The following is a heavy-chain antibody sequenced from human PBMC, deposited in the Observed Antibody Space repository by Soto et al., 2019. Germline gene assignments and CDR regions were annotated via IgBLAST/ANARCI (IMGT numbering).Heavy chain of an antibody. CDR2: IKSKTDGGTT. CDR3: TTAVDYGDYVPHDY. Sequence: EVQLVESGGGLVKPGGSLRLSCAASGFTFSNAWMSWVRQAPGKGREWVGRIKSKTDGGTTDYAAPVKGRFTISRDDSKTTLYLQMNSLKTEDPAVYYCTTAVDYGDYVPHDYWGQGTLVTVSS. D-gene: IGHD4-17*01. V-gene: IGHV3-15*01. CDR1: GFTFSNAW. J-gene: IGHJ4*02.